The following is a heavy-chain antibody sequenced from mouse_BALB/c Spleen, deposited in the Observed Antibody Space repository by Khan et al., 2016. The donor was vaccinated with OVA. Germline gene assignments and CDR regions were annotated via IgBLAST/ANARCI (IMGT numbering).Heavy chain of an antibody. CDR2: TNPTNGRT. V-gene: IGHV1S81*02. J-gene: IGHJ2*01. D-gene: IGHD1-1*01. CDR3: ARIKKIVATYLDY. CDR1: GYTFTSYW. Sequence: LKQSGAELVKAGASVKMSCKASGYTFTSYWMHWVKQRLGQGLEWFAETNPTNGRTYYNEKFKSKATLTVDKSSSTAYLLLSGPTFEDSAVYYCARIKKIVATYLDYWGQGTTLTVSS.